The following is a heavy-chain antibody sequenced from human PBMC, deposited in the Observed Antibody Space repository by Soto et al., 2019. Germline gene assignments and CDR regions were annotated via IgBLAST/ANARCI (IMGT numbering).Heavy chain of an antibody. V-gene: IGHV3-21*01. CDR1: GFTFSSYS. J-gene: IGHJ3*02. Sequence: GGSLRLSCAASGFTFSSYSMNWVRQAPGKGLEWVSSISSSSSYIYYADSVKGRFTISRDNAKNSLYLQMNSLRAEDTAVYYCASPIARQVYDAFDIWGQGTMVTVSS. CDR2: ISSSSSYI. CDR3: ASPIARQVYDAFDI. D-gene: IGHD6-13*01.